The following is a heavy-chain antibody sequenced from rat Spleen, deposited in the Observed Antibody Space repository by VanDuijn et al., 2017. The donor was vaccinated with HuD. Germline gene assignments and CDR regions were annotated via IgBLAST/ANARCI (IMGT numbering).Heavy chain of an antibody. D-gene: IGHD1-6*01. V-gene: IGHV5-46*01. J-gene: IGHJ4*01. CDR1: GFTFSSFP. CDR2: INTGGSNT. Sequence: EVQLVESGGGLVQPGRSLKLSCAASGFTFSSFPMAWVRQAPKKGLEWVAYINTGGSNTYYQNSVKGRFTISRDNAKNTQYLQMISLRSEDTATYYCTREDWVVDAWGQGVSVTVSS. CDR3: TREDWVVDA.